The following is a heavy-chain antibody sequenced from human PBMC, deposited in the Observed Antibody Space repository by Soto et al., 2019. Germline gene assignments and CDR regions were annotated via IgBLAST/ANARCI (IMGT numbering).Heavy chain of an antibody. V-gene: IGHV4-4*02. J-gene: IGHJ5*02. D-gene: IGHD2-21*02. Sequence: PSETLSLTCGVPGGTVASSHWWRWVRQSPGGGLEWIGNVYHTGDTNFNPSLQSRVTISVDKSNNQFSLRLNSLTAAATAVYFCAREIVTAGGNNYFDPWGPGTQVTVPS. CDR2: VYHTGDT. CDR1: GGTVASSHW. CDR3: AREIVTAGGNNYFDP.